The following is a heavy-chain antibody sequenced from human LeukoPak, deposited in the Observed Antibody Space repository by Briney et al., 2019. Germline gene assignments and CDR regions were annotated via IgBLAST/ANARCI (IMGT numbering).Heavy chain of an antibody. CDR1: GGSVSSGSYY. D-gene: IGHD6-19*01. J-gene: IGHJ4*02. CDR2: IYYSGST. V-gene: IGHV4-61*01. CDR3: ARDSRYSSGWSFDY. Sequence: PSETLSLTCTVSGGSVSSGSYYWSWIRQPPGKGLEWIGYIYYSGSTNYNPSLKSRATISVDTSKNQFSLKLSSVTAADTAVYYCARDSRYSSGWSFDYWGQGTLVTVSS.